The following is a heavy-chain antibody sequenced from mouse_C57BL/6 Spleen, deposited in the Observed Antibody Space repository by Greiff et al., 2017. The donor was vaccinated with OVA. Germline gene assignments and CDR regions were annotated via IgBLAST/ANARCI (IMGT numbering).Heavy chain of an antibody. D-gene: IGHD1-1*01. CDR2: INPNNGGT. Sequence: VQLQQSGPELVKPGASVKMSCKASGYTFTDYNMHWVKQSHGKSLEWIGYINPNNGGTRYNQKFKGKATLTVNKSSSTAYMELRSLTSEDSAVYYCARCYYYGSSCGAFAYWGQGALGTVSA. V-gene: IGHV1-22*01. CDR3: ARCYYYGSSCGAFAY. CDR1: GYTFTDYN. J-gene: IGHJ3*01.